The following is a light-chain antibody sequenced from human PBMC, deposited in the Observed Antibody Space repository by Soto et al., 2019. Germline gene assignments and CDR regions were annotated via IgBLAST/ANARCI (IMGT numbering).Light chain of an antibody. CDR1: PSISST. CDR2: GAS. J-gene: IGKJ4*01. Sequence: EIVMTQSPATLSVSPGEGATLSCMASPSISSTLAWYQQKSGQAPKLLIYGASTRAAGIPARFSGSGSGTDFTLTISSLQSEDFAVYYCQQYNDWRLSFGGGTKVEIK. V-gene: IGKV3D-15*01. CDR3: QQYNDWRLS.